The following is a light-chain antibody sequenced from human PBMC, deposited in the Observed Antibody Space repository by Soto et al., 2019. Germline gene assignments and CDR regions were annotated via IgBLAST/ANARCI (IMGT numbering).Light chain of an antibody. CDR3: QQSYTTGYT. CDR1: QTIGAN. J-gene: IGKJ2*01. CDR2: DAT. V-gene: IGKV1-39*01. Sequence: DVQMTQSPSSLSASVGDRVTITCRASQTIGANLNWYRQKPGKAPTLLIYDATTLQSGVPSRFSGLGSGTDFPLTITSLQPEDSATYFCQQSYTTGYTFGLGTNVDIK.